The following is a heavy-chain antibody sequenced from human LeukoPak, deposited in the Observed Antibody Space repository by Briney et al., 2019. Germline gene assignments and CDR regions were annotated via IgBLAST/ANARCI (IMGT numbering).Heavy chain of an antibody. CDR3: ARVCSSTSCSYYFDY. D-gene: IGHD2-2*01. CDR1: GGSISSGDYY. J-gene: IGHJ4*02. V-gene: IGHV4-30-4*01. CDR2: IYYSGST. Sequence: SETLSLTCTVSGGSISSGDYYWSWIRQPPGKGLEWIGYIYYSGSTYYNPSLKSRVTISVDTSKNQFSLKLSSVTAADTAVYYCARVCSSTSCSYYFDYWGQGTLVTVSS.